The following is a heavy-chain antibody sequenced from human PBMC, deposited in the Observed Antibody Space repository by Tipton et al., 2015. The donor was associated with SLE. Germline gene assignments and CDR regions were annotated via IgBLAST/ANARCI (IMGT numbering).Heavy chain of an antibody. D-gene: IGHD5-24*01. V-gene: IGHV1-18*01. Sequence: QSGAEVKKPGASVKVSCRASGCIFSTYGISWVRQAPGQGLEWMGWINPYNDNTDYVELLQGRVTMTTDTSTGTAYMELTSLNSDDTAVYYCARHPVAGYTYYMDVWGTGTTVTVSS. J-gene: IGHJ6*03. CDR3: ARHPVAGYTYYMDV. CDR1: GCIFSTYG. CDR2: INPYNDNT.